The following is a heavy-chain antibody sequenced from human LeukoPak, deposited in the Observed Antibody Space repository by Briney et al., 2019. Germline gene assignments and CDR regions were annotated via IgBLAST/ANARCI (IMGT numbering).Heavy chain of an antibody. Sequence: GGSLRLSCAASGFTFSSYAMSWVRPAPGKGLEWVSAISGSGGSTYYADSVKGRFTISRDNSKNTLHLQMNSLRAEDTAVYYCAKVLIVVVSYYFDYWGQGTLVTVSS. J-gene: IGHJ4*02. D-gene: IGHD3-22*01. CDR3: AKVLIVVVSYYFDY. CDR2: ISGSGGST. CDR1: GFTFSSYA. V-gene: IGHV3-23*01.